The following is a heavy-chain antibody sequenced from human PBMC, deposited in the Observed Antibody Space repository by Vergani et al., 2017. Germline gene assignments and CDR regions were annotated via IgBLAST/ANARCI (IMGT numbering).Heavy chain of an antibody. CDR2: IYYSGST. CDR3: ARERANLQQLVYYYYYYMDV. V-gene: IGHV4-39*07. D-gene: IGHD6-13*01. Sequence: QLQLPESGPGLVKPSETLSLTCTVSGGSISSSSYYWGWIRQPPGKGLEWIGSIYYSGSTYYNPSLKSRVTISVDTSKNQFSLKLSSVTAADTAVYYCARERANLQQLVYYYYYYMDVWGKGTTVTVSS. J-gene: IGHJ6*03. CDR1: GGSISSSSYY.